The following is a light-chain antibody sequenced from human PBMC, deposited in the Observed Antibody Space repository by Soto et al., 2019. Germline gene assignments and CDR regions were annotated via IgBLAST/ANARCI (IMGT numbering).Light chain of an antibody. V-gene: IGLV2-14*01. CDR2: DVS. CDR3: CPNSTRNHRQIV. Sequence: QSVLTQPASVSGSPGQSITISCTGTSSDVGGYNYVSWYQQHPGKAPKFMIYDVSNRPSGVSYRFSGSKSGNTASLTIFGLQAGDGADYFCCPNSTRNHRQIVFGTGTKLTVL. J-gene: IGLJ1*01. CDR1: SSDVGGYNY.